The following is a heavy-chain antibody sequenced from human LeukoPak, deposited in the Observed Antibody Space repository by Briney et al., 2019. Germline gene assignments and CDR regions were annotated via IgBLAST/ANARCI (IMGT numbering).Heavy chain of an antibody. CDR1: GGSISSYY. CDR2: IYTSGST. V-gene: IGHV4-4*09. J-gene: IGHJ3*02. D-gene: IGHD5-24*01. Sequence: SETLSRTCTVSGGSISSYYLSWIREPPGKGLEWIGYIYTSGSTNYNPSLKSRVTISVDTSKNQFSLKLSSVTAADTAVYYCASRYRRRPQFDAFDIWGQGTMVSVSS. CDR3: ASRYRRRPQFDAFDI.